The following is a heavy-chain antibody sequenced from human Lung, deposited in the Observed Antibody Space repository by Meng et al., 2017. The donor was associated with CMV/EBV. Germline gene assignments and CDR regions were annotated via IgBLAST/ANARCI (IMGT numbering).Heavy chain of an antibody. CDR3: ARHRADYYFDY. J-gene: IGHJ4*02. CDR1: GFTFSSYW. CDR2: ISSDGSST. D-gene: IGHD2-21*02. Sequence: LXCAASGFTFSSYWMHWVRQAPGKGLVWVSRISSDGSSTIYADSVKGRFTISRDNAKNTLYLQMNSLRGEDTAVYYCARHRADYYFDYWGQVTLVTVSS. V-gene: IGHV3-74*01.